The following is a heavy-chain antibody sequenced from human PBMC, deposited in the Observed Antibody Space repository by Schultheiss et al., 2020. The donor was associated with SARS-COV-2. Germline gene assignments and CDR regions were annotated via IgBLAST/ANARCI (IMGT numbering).Heavy chain of an antibody. V-gene: IGHV3-30*18. CDR2: ISYDGSNK. CDR3: ANNGGTSPFDY. J-gene: IGHJ4*02. CDR1: GFTFSSYS. Sequence: GGSLRLSCAASGFTFSSYSMNWVRQAPGKGLEWVAVISYDGSNKYYADSVKGRFTISRDNSKNTLYLQMNSLRAEDTAVYYCANNGGTSPFDYWGQGTLVTVTS. D-gene: IGHD1-1*01.